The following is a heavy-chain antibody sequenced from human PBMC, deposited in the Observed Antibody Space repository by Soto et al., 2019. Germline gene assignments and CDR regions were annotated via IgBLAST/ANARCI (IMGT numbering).Heavy chain of an antibody. D-gene: IGHD2-15*01. Sequence: SETLSLTCTVSGGSISSGGYYWSWIRQHPGKGLEWIGYIYYSGSTYYNQSLKSRVTISVDTSKNQFSLKLSSVTAADTAVYYFARGAPYCSGGSCYNYFDYWGQGTLVTVSS. V-gene: IGHV4-31*03. CDR2: IYYSGST. J-gene: IGHJ4*02. CDR1: GGSISSGGYY. CDR3: ARGAPYCSGGSCYNYFDY.